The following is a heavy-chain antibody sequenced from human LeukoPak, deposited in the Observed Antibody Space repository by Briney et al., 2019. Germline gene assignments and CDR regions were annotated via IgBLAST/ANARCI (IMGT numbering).Heavy chain of an antibody. V-gene: IGHV3-48*03. J-gene: IGHJ3*02. Sequence: GGSLRLSCAASGFTFSSHAMNWVRQAPGKGPEWISSISTDSLTIKYADFVSGQFTISRDNAEHLLFLQMNSLRAEDTAVYYCARKAQTGSHSGPFDIWGQGTLVTVSS. CDR3: ARKAQTGSHSGPFDI. D-gene: IGHD1-26*01. CDR2: ISTDSLTI. CDR1: GFTFSSHA.